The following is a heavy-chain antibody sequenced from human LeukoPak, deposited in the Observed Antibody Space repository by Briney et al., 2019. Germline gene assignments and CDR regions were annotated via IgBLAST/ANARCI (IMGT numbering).Heavy chain of an antibody. CDR1: GFTFSSYW. CDR2: INSDGSST. CDR3: ARPQHSYGYGQNY. Sequence: GGSLRLSCAASGFTFSSYWMHWVRQAPGKGLVWVSRINSDGSSTSYADSVKGRFTISRDNAKNTLYLQMNSLRAEDTAVYYCARPQHSYGYGQNYWGQGTLVTVSS. V-gene: IGHV3-74*01. D-gene: IGHD5-18*01. J-gene: IGHJ4*02.